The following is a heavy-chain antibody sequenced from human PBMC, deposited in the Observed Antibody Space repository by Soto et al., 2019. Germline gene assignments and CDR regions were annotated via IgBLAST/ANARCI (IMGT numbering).Heavy chain of an antibody. CDR3: ARYIAASGTYYFDY. Sequence: PSETLSLTCAVSGGSISSSYWWSWVRQPPGKGLGWIGEIYHSGSANYNPSLKSRVTISVDNSKNQFSLKLSSVTAADTAVYYCARYIAASGTYYFDYWGQGTLVTVSS. CDR1: GGSISSSYW. J-gene: IGHJ4*02. D-gene: IGHD6-13*01. CDR2: IYHSGSA. V-gene: IGHV4-4*02.